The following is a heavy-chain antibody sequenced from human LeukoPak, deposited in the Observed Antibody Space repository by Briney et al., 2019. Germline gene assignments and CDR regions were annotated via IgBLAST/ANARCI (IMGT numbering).Heavy chain of an antibody. CDR2: IYYSGST. CDR1: GGSISSGSYY. J-gene: IGHJ4*02. Sequence: SQTLSLTCTVSGGSISSGSYYWSWIRQPPGKGLEWIGYIYYSGSTNYNPSLKSRVTISVDTSKNQFSLKLSSVTAADTAVYYCARVIDVAGAYYFDYWGQGTLVTVSS. D-gene: IGHD6-19*01. CDR3: ARVIDVAGAYYFDY. V-gene: IGHV4-61*01.